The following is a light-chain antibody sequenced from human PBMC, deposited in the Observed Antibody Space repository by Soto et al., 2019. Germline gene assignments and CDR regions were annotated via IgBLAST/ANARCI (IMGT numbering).Light chain of an antibody. Sequence: EIVLTQSPGTLSLSPGERVTLSCRASQSVRSNFLAWYQQRPGQAPRLLIYGASSRATGITDRFSGSGSGTDFTLIISRLEPEDCAVYYCQQYGSALQTFGQGTKVEIK. CDR1: QSVRSNF. CDR3: QQYGSALQT. CDR2: GAS. J-gene: IGKJ1*01. V-gene: IGKV3-20*01.